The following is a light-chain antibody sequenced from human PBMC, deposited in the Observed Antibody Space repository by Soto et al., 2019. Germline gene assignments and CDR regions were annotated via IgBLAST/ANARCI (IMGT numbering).Light chain of an antibody. CDR1: QSVSSSY. CDR2: GAS. V-gene: IGKV3-20*01. CDR3: QQYGSSSWT. J-gene: IGKJ1*01. Sequence: ELVLAQSPGPLSLSPGERGTLSCRASQSVSSSYLAWYHQKHGQAHRXXIFGASSRATGIPDRFSGSGSGTDLTITISRLEPEDFEVYYCQQYGSSSWTFGQGTKVDIK.